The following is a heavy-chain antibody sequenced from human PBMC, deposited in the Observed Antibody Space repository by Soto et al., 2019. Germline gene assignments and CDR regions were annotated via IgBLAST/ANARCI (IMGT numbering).Heavy chain of an antibody. V-gene: IGHV1-18*01. J-gene: IGHJ5*02. Sequence: QVHLVQSGSEVKKPGASVKVSCKASGYTFGSYGMSWGRQDPVQGLEWMGWISAPNGRTNYAQKFQGRLTMTTDTSTSTAYMELRGQTSDDTAVYYCARDVPITPATPKNWLDPWGKGTLV. CDR2: ISAPNGRT. D-gene: IGHD1-20*01. CDR1: GYTFGSYG. CDR3: ARDVPITPATPKNWLDP.